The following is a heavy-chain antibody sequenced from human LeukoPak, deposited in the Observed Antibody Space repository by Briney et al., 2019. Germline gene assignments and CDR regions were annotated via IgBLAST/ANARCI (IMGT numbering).Heavy chain of an antibody. V-gene: IGHV3-66*01. CDR3: VRDPRDGYGHFDY. Sequence: GRSLRLSCVVSGFTFSGNHISWVRQAPGKGPEWVSVIYIEGYTYYADSVKGRFTISRDNSKNTVYPQMNSLKPQDTAVYYCVRDPRDGYGHFDYWGQGTLVTVSS. D-gene: IGHD5-24*01. CDR1: GFTFSGNH. J-gene: IGHJ4*02. CDR2: IYIEGYT.